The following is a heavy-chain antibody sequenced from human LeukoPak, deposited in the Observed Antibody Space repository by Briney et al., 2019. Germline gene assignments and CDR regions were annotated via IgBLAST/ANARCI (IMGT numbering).Heavy chain of an antibody. Sequence: GGSLRLSCAASGFTFSNYEMNWVRQAPGKGLEWVSYISSSGSTIYYADPVKGRFTISRDNAKNSLYLQMNSLRAEDTAVYYCALPHYYDSEGASDMDLWGKGTTVTISS. D-gene: IGHD3-10*01. CDR3: ALPHYYDSEGASDMDL. CDR2: ISSSGSTI. J-gene: IGHJ6*03. V-gene: IGHV3-48*03. CDR1: GFTFSNYE.